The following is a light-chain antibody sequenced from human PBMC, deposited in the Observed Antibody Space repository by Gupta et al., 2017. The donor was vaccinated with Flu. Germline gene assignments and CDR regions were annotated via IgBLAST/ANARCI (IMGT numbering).Light chain of an antibody. J-gene: IGKJ1*01. Sequence: PSFLSVFLGNRVTSTCRASQGGNTYLNWYQQKPGQPPRILIYGASSRQTGVPARFSGSGSGTDFTLRISRVQADDFAVYYCKQSNTFPGTFGQGTKVEIK. CDR3: KQSNTFPGT. CDR1: QGGNTY. CDR2: GAS. V-gene: IGKV1-39*02.